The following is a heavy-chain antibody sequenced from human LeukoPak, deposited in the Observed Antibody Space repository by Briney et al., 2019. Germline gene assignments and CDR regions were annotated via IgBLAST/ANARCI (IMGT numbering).Heavy chain of an antibody. V-gene: IGHV4-39*01. J-gene: IGHJ4*02. D-gene: IGHD2-21*02. CDR3: ARHSDRVAYTAKGFDY. Sequence: SETLSLTCSVSVGSISSSDHFWGWIRHPPGEGLEWIGSIYYRGTPYYNPSLKSRVTISVDMSKNQCSLKLSAVTAADTAVYYCARHSDRVAYTAKGFDYWGQGTLVTVSS. CDR1: VGSISSSDHF. CDR2: IYYRGTP.